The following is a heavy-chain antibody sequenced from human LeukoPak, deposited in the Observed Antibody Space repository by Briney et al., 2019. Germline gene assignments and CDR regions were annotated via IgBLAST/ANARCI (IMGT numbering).Heavy chain of an antibody. CDR2: IYYSGST. V-gene: IGHV4-59*01. Sequence: SETLSLTCTVSRGFISSYYWSWIRQPPGKGLEGIGYIYYSGSTNYNPSLESRVTLSVGTSKNQFSLKLSSVTAGDWAVYYCARSITGDDAFDIWGQGTMVTVSS. D-gene: IGHD7-27*01. CDR3: ARSITGDDAFDI. CDR1: RGFISSYY. J-gene: IGHJ3*02.